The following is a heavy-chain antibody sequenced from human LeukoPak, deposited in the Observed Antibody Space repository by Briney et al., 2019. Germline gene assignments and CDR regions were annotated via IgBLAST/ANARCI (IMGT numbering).Heavy chain of an antibody. Sequence: PGGSLRLSCAASGFTFSSYAMHWVRQAPGKGLEWVAVISYDGSNKYYADSVKGRFTISRDNSKNTLYLQMNSLRAEDTAVYYCARTKDRYSGSYSGCFDYWGQGTLVTVSS. J-gene: IGHJ4*02. CDR1: GFTFSSYA. CDR3: ARTKDRYSGSYSGCFDY. V-gene: IGHV3-30-3*01. D-gene: IGHD1-26*01. CDR2: ISYDGSNK.